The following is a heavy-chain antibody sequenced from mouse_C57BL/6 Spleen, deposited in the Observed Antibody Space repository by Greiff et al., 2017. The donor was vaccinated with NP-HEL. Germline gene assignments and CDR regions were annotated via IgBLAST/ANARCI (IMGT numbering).Heavy chain of an antibody. D-gene: IGHD2-4*01. Sequence: VQLVESGAELVRPGASVTLSCKASGYTFTDYEMHWVKQTPVHGLEWIGAIDPETGGTAYNQKFKGKAILTADKSSSTAYMELRSLTSEDSAVYYCTRGWDYDGFAYWGQGTLVTVSA. CDR3: TRGWDYDGFAY. CDR2: IDPETGGT. V-gene: IGHV1-15*01. J-gene: IGHJ3*01. CDR1: GYTFTDYE.